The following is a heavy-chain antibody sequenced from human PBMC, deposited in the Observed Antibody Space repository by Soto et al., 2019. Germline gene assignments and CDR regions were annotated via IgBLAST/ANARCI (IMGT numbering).Heavy chain of an antibody. CDR1: GVSISSYY. J-gene: IGHJ3*02. V-gene: IGHV4-59*08. CDR2: IYYSGST. D-gene: IGHD3-16*01. CDR3: ARAFRGVKIRAFDI. Sequence: SETLSLTCTVSGVSISSYYWSWIRQPPGKGLEWIGYIYYSGSTNYNPSLKSRVTISVDTSKDQFSLKLSSVTAADTAVYYCARAFRGVKIRAFDIWGQGTMVTVSS.